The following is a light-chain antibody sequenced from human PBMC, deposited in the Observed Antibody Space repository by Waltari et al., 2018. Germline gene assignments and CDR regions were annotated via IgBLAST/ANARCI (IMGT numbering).Light chain of an antibody. CDR1: QTIRGW. Sequence: DIQMTQSPSMLSASVGDRVTITCRASQTIRGWLAWYQLKPGLAPTLLLYYASKLGCGVLSRFSGSGFGTNFTLTISSLQPDDFATYYCQQYSSFSTFGLGTKV. CDR3: QQYSSFST. CDR2: YAS. V-gene: IGKV1-5*01. J-gene: IGKJ1*01.